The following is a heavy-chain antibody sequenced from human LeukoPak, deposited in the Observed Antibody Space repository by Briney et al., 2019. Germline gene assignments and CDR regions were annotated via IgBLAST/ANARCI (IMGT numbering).Heavy chain of an antibody. J-gene: IGHJ6*02. CDR3: ARVTGYCSSTSCYYYYYGMDV. Sequence: ASVKVSCKASGYTFTSYGISWVRQAPGQGLEWMGWISAYNGNTNYAQKLQGRVTMTTDTSTSTAYMELRSLRSDDTAVYYCARVTGYCSSTSCYYYYYGMDVWGQGTTVTVSS. CDR2: ISAYNGNT. CDR1: GYTFTSYG. V-gene: IGHV1-18*01. D-gene: IGHD2-2*01.